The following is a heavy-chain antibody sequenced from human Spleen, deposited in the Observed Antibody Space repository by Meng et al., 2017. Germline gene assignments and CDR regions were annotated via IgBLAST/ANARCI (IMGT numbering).Heavy chain of an antibody. J-gene: IGHJ3*02. V-gene: IGHV3-48*03. D-gene: IGHD3-9*01. CDR2: ISSSGSTI. CDR3: ARMYVYYDILTGYHIFRRLNAFDI. Sequence: GESLKISCAASGFTFSSYEMNWVRQAPGKGLEWVSYISSSGSTIYYADSVKGRFTISRDNAKNSLYLQMNSLRAEDTAVYYCARMYVYYDILTGYHIFRRLNAFDIWGQGTMVTVSS. CDR1: GFTFSSYE.